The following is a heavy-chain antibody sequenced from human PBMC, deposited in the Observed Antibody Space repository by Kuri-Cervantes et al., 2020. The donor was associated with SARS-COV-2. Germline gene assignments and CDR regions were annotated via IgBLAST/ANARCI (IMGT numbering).Heavy chain of an antibody. CDR2: IIPIFGTA. D-gene: IGHD2-2*01. CDR3: ARGLVDRYCSSTSCPYYYYYYMDV. Sequence: SVKVSCKASGGTFSSYAISWVRQAPGQGLEWMGGIIPIFGTANYAQKFQGRVTITTDESTSTAYMELGSLRSEDTAVYYCARGLVDRYCSSTSCPYYYYYYMDVWGKGTTVTVSS. CDR1: GGTFSSYA. V-gene: IGHV1-69*05. J-gene: IGHJ6*03.